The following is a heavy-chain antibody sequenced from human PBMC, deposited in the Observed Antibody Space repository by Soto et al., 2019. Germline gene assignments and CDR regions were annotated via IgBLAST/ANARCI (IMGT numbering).Heavy chain of an antibody. CDR3: ASSSGNYYYYGIDV. CDR1: GFTFSTYS. V-gene: IGHV3-48*02. CDR2: ISNSGSTI. D-gene: IGHD3-10*01. Sequence: PGGSLRLSCAASGFTFSTYSMNWVRPAPGKGLEWVSYISNSGSTIYYADSVKGQFTISRDNAKNSLYLQMNSLRDEDTAVYYCASSSGNYYYYGIDVWGQGATVTVSS. J-gene: IGHJ6*02.